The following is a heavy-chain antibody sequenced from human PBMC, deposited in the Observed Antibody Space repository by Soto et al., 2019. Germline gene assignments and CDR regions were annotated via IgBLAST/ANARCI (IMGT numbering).Heavy chain of an antibody. J-gene: IGHJ6*02. CDR3: AKATGYSSGWYDYYYYYYGMDV. CDR1: GFTFSSYA. V-gene: IGHV3-23*01. D-gene: IGHD6-19*01. CDR2: ISGSGGST. Sequence: EVQLLESGGGLVQPGGSLRLSCAASGFTFSSYAMSWVRQAPGKGLEWVSAISGSGGSTYYADSVKGRFTISRDNSKNPLYLQMNSLRAEDTAVYYCAKATGYSSGWYDYYYYYYGMDVWGQGTTVTVSS.